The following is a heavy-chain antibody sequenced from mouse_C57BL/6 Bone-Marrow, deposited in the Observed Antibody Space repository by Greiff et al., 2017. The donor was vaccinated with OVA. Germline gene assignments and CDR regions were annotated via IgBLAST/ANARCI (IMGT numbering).Heavy chain of an antibody. CDR1: GYTFTSYC. V-gene: IGHV1-69*01. J-gene: IGHJ2*01. CDR3: AREGTLYCFDY. CDR2: IDPSDSYT. Sequence: VQLLQPGAELVMPGASVKLSCTASGYTFTSYCMHWVKQRPGQGLEWIGEIDPSDSYTNYNPKFKGKATLTVDNSSSTAYLQLSSLTSENYAVYCCAREGTLYCFDYWGQGTTLTVSS. D-gene: IGHD3-3*01.